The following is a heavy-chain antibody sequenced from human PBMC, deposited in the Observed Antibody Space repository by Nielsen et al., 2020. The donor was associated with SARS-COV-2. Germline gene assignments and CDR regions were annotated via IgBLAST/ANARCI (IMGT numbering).Heavy chain of an antibody. CDR3: AKDRKGAFDI. CDR2: ISGSGGST. CDR1: GFTFSSYA. D-gene: IGHD1-14*01. Sequence: GESLKISCAASGFTFSSYAMSWVRQAPGKGLEWVSAISGSGGSTYYADSVKGRFTISRDNSKNTLYLQMSSLRAEDTAVYYCAKDRKGAFDIWGQGTMVTVSS. J-gene: IGHJ3*02. V-gene: IGHV3-23*01.